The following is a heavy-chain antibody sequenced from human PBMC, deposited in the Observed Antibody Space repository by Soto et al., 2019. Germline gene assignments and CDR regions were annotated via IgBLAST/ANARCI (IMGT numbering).Heavy chain of an antibody. Sequence: ASVKVSCKASGYTFTSYDINWVRQATGQGLEWMGWMNPNSGNTGYAQKFQGRVTMTKNTSISTAYMELSSLRSEDTAVYYCARGWEVRYFDWLLDVYYGMDVWGQGTTVTVSS. CDR2: MNPNSGNT. CDR1: GYTFTSYD. V-gene: IGHV1-8*01. CDR3: ARGWEVRYFDWLLDVYYGMDV. J-gene: IGHJ6*02. D-gene: IGHD3-9*01.